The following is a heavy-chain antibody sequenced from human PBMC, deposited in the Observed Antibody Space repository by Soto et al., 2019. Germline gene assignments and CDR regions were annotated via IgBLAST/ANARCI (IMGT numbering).Heavy chain of an antibody. Sequence: EVQLLESGGGLVQPGGSLRLSCAASGFTFSSYAMSWVRQAPGKGLEWVSSTSGSGGSTYYADSVKGRFTFSRDNSKNTLYLQMHSLRVEDTAIYYCARYSTGWFDAFDIWGQGTMVTVSS. J-gene: IGHJ3*02. V-gene: IGHV3-23*01. CDR2: TSGSGGST. D-gene: IGHD6-19*01. CDR3: ARYSTGWFDAFDI. CDR1: GFTFSSYA.